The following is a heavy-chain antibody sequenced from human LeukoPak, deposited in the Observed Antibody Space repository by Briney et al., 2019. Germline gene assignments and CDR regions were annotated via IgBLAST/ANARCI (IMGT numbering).Heavy chain of an antibody. Sequence: GGSLRLSCAASGFTFSSYAMHWVRQAPGKGLEYVSAISSNGGSTYYANSVKGRFTISRDNSKNTLYLQMGSLRAEDMAVYYCARDKGDSSSWYSLGDYHYYYMDVWGKGTTVTVSS. J-gene: IGHJ6*03. CDR2: ISSNGGST. CDR1: GFTFSSYA. D-gene: IGHD6-13*01. V-gene: IGHV3-64*01. CDR3: ARDKGDSSSWYSLGDYHYYYMDV.